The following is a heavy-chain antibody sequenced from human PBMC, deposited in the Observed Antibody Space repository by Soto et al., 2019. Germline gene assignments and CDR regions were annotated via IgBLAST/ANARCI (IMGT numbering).Heavy chain of an antibody. CDR3: ARFSSREYFDY. V-gene: IGHV4-59*01. J-gene: IGHJ4*02. D-gene: IGHD2-2*01. Sequence: PSETLSLTCTVSGGSISSYYWSWIRQPPGKGLEWIGYIYYSGSTNYNPSLKSRATISVDTSKNQFSLKLSSVTAADTAVYYCARFSSREYFDYWGQGTLVTVSS. CDR1: GGSISSYY. CDR2: IYYSGST.